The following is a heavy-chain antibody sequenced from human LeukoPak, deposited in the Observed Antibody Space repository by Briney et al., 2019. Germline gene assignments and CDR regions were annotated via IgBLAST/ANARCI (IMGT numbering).Heavy chain of an antibody. J-gene: IGHJ3*02. CDR3: ARTILPYYYDSSGSNDAFDI. D-gene: IGHD3-22*01. CDR2: IYPGDSDT. V-gene: IGHV5-51*01. Sequence: GESLNISCKGSGYSFTSYWIGWVRQMPGKGLEWMGIIYPGDSDTRYSPSFQGQVTISADKSISTAYLQWSSLKASDTAMYYCARTILPYYYDSSGSNDAFDIWGQGTMVTVSS. CDR1: GYSFTSYW.